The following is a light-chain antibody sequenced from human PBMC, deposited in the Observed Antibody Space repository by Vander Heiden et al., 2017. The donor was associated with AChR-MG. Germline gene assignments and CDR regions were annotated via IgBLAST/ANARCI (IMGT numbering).Light chain of an antibody. CDR2: GAS. Sequence: EIVLTQSPGHLSLSPGEGASLSCPASQPLSNISLALYPPTPGQAPRLLVAGASSRATGIPDRFSGSGSGTDFTLTISRLEPEDLAVYYCQQYSRAQTFAQGTKVEIK. CDR3: QQYSRAQT. CDR1: QPLSNIS. V-gene: IGKV3-20*01. J-gene: IGKJ1*01.